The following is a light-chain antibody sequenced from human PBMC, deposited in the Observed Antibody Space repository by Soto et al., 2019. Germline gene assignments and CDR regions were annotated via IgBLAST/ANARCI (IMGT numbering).Light chain of an antibody. V-gene: IGLV1-40*01. J-gene: IGLJ3*02. CDR1: SSNIGAGYD. CDR3: QSYDRSLSGTV. CDR2: GNN. Sequence: QSVLTQLPSVSGAPGQRVTISCTGSSSNIGAGYDVHWYKQLPGTAPKLLIFGNNNRPSGVPDRFSGSKFGPSASLAITGLQDDDEADYYCQSYDRSLSGTVLGGGTQLTVL.